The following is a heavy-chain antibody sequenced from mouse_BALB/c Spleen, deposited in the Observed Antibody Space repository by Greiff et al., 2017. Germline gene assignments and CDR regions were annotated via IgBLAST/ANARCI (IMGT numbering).Heavy chain of an antibody. Sequence: QVHVKQSGPGLVQPSQSLSITCTVSGFSLTSYGVHWVRQSPGKGLEWLGVIWSGGSTDYNAAFISRLSISKDNSKSQVFFKMNSLQANDTAIYYCAREEVLYYYAMDYWGQGTSVTVSS. J-gene: IGHJ4*01. CDR1: GFSLTSYG. CDR3: AREEVLYYYAMDY. V-gene: IGHV2-2*02. CDR2: IWSGGST. D-gene: IGHD2-14*01.